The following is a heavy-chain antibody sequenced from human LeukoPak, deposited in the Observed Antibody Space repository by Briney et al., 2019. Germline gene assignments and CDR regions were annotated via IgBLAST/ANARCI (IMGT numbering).Heavy chain of an antibody. CDR1: GFTFSSYA. D-gene: IGHD3-10*01. CDR2: ISGSGGST. Sequence: GGSRRLSCAASGFTFSSYAMSWVRQAPGKGLEWVSAISGSGGSTYYADSVKGRFTISRDNSKNTVNLQLGSLRIEDTAVYHCARMTLYGSGTVHWGQGILVTVSS. J-gene: IGHJ4*02. V-gene: IGHV3-23*01. CDR3: ARMTLYGSGTVH.